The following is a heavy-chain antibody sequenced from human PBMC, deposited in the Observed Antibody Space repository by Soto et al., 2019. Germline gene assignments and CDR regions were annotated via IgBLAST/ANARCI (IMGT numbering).Heavy chain of an antibody. D-gene: IGHD1-1*01. CDR1: GYTFTSYY. CDR2: INPSGGSS. Sequence: ASVKVSCKASGYTFTSYYMHWVRQAPGQGLEWMGIINPSGGSSNYAQKFQGRVTVTRDTFTSTIYMQLSSLRSEDTAVFYCARQLPGTGGPFDIWGQGTAVTVS. J-gene: IGHJ3*02. CDR3: ARQLPGTGGPFDI. V-gene: IGHV1-46*01.